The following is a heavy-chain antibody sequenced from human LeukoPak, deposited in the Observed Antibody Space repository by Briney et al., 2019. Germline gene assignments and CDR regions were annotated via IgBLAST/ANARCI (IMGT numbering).Heavy chain of an antibody. CDR3: ASGMEGWYFDP. J-gene: IGHJ2*01. Sequence: VASVKVSCKASGYTFTDYSMHWVRQAPGQGLEWMGWINPNSGGTNYTQKFQGRVTMTRDTSISTAYMELISLRSDDTAVYYCASGMEGWYFDPWGRGTLVTVSS. V-gene: IGHV1-2*02. CDR2: INPNSGGT. CDR1: GYTFTDYS. D-gene: IGHD3-3*01.